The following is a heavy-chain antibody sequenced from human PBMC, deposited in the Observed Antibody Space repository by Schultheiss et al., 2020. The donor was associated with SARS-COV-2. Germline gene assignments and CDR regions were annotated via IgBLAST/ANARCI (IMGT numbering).Heavy chain of an antibody. V-gene: IGHV3-7*01. CDR3: AKSRVPAAISYYYGMDV. D-gene: IGHD2-2*02. CDR1: GFTFSSYW. J-gene: IGHJ6*02. Sequence: GGSLRLSCAASGFTFSSYWMSWVRQAPGKGLEWVANIKQDGSEKYYVDSVKGRFTISRDNAKNSLYLQMNSLRAEDTAVYYCAKSRVPAAISYYYGMDVWGQGTTVTVSS. CDR2: IKQDGSEK.